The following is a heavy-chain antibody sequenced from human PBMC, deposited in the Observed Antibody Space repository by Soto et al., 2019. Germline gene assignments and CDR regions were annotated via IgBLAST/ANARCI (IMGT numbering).Heavy chain of an antibody. Sequence: QVQLMQSGAEVKKPGSSVKVSCKASGGTFISYAISWVRQAPGQGLEWMGGIIPIFGTANYAQKFQGRVTITADESTSKAYMELSSLRSEDTAVYYCARSHIAAVYYYYGMDVWGQGTTVTVSS. J-gene: IGHJ6*02. CDR2: IIPIFGTA. V-gene: IGHV1-69*01. CDR1: GGTFISYA. D-gene: IGHD6-25*01. CDR3: ARSHIAAVYYYYGMDV.